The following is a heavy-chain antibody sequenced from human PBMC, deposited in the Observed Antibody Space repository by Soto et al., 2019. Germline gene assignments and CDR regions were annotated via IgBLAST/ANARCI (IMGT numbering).Heavy chain of an antibody. CDR1: GFTFSSYG. CDR3: AKDRGSGARYGMDV. J-gene: IGHJ6*02. CDR2: ISYDGSNK. D-gene: IGHD3-10*01. V-gene: IGHV3-30*18. Sequence: GGSLRLSCAASGFTFSSYGMHWVRQAPGKGLEWVAVISYDGSNKYFADSVKGRFTISRDNSKNTLYLQMNSLRAEDTAVYYCAKDRGSGARYGMDVWGQGTTVTVSS.